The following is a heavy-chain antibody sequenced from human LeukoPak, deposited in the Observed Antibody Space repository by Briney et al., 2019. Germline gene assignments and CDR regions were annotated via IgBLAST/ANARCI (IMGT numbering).Heavy chain of an antibody. V-gene: IGHV4-34*01. D-gene: IGHD2-8*02. CDR3: ARVGTGGYYYYMDV. J-gene: IGHJ6*03. CDR2: INHSGST. CDR1: GGSFSGYY. Sequence: SETLSLTCAVYGGSFSGYYWSWIRQPPGKGLEWIWEINHSGSTTYNPSLKSRVTISVDTSKNQFSLKLSSVTAADTAVYYCARVGTGGYYYYMDVWGKGTTVTVSS.